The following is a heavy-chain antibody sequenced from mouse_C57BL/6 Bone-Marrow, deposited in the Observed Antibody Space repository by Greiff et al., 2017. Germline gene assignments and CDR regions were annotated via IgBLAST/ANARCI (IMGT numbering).Heavy chain of an antibody. Sequence: EVKLMESGGGLVQPGGSLKLSCAASGFTFSDYYMYWVRQTPEKRLEWVAYISNGGGSTYYPDTVKGRFTISRDNAKNTLYLQMSRLKSDDTAMYYCARQGYGNFWFAYWGQGTLVTVSA. CDR2: ISNGGGST. D-gene: IGHD2-1*01. V-gene: IGHV5-12*01. J-gene: IGHJ3*01. CDR3: ARQGYGNFWFAY. CDR1: GFTFSDYY.